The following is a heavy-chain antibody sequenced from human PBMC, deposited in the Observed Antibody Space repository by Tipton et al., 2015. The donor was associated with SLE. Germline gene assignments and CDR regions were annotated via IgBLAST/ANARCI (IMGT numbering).Heavy chain of an antibody. D-gene: IGHD6-19*01. CDR2: IYSSGRT. Sequence: GLVKPSETLSLTCSVSDDSISNYYWSWIRQSAGKGLEWIGRIYSSGRTNYNPSLKSRVTMSVDTSRKQFSLKLTSVTAADTAVYYCARRGWVDAFDIWGQGTMVIVSS. CDR3: ARRGWVDAFDI. J-gene: IGHJ3*02. CDR1: DDSISNYY. V-gene: IGHV4-4*07.